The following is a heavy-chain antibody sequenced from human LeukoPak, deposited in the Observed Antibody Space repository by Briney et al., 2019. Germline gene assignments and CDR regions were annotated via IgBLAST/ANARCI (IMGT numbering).Heavy chain of an antibody. Sequence: GESLKISCKGSGYSFTSYWIGWVRQMPGKGLEWMGIIYPGDSDTRYSPSFQGQVTISADKSISTAYLQWSSLKASDTAMYYCASSYEEYSYGSGFDPWGQGTLVTVSS. J-gene: IGHJ5*02. CDR2: IYPGDSDT. V-gene: IGHV5-51*01. D-gene: IGHD5-18*01. CDR1: GYSFTSYW. CDR3: ASSYEEYSYGSGFDP.